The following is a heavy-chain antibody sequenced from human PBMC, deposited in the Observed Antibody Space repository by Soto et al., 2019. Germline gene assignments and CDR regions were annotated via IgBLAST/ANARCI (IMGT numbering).Heavy chain of an antibody. CDR1: GGSFTGYY. CDR2: INQSGGGTS. D-gene: IGHD3-3*01. J-gene: IGHJ4*01. CDR3: ARGIAYNFWSGKYYYGY. Sequence: SETLSLTCAVNGGSFTGYYWSWIRQLPGKGLEWIGDINQSGGGTSNYNPSLKSRVTMSLDTSNIQFSLKLSSVTAADTALYYCARGIAYNFWSGKYYYGYWGRGTVVTVSS. V-gene: IGHV4-34*01.